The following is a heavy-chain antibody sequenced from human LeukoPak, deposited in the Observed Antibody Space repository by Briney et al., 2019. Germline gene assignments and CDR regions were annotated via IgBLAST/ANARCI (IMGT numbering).Heavy chain of an antibody. D-gene: IGHD1-26*01. CDR2: ISVYNGNT. J-gene: IGHJ4*02. CDR1: GYTFTSYG. Sequence: GASVKVSCKASGYTFTSYGINGLRRAPGQGLGWLGGISVYNGNTNYAQKLQGRVTMTTDTSTSTAYMELRSLRSDDTAVYYCARTGRGGEWELLSLFLRYWGQGTLVTVSS. CDR3: ARTGRGGEWELLSLFLRY. V-gene: IGHV1-18*01.